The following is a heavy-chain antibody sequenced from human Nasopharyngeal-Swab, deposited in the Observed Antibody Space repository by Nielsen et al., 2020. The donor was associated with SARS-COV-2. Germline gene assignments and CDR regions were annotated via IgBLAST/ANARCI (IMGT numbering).Heavy chain of an antibody. CDR2: INWDDHK. D-gene: IGHD3-10*01. V-gene: IGHV2-70*01. CDR1: GFPLSASGMC. CDR3: ARMYSTGYYYYGMDV. J-gene: IGHJ6*02. Sequence: SGPTLANPTKTLTLTCTFSGFPLSASGMCVTWIRQTPGKALEWLALINWDDHKYYSTSLRTRLNISKDTSKNQVVLTMTNMDPVDTGTYYCARMYSTGYYYYGMDVWGQGTTVTVSS.